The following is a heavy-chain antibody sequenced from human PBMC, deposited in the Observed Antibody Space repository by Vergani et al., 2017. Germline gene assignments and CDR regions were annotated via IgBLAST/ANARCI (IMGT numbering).Heavy chain of an antibody. CDR2: ISGSGGST. D-gene: IGHD3-10*01. CDR1: GFTFSSYA. CDR3: AKRLGTYYYGSGSPLDY. Sequence: EVQLLESGGGLVQPGGSLRLSCAASGFTFSSYAMRWVRQAPGKGLEWVSAISGSGGSTYYADSVKGRFTISRDNSKNTLYLQMNSLRAEDTAVYYCAKRLGTYYYGSGSPLDYWGQGTLVTVSS. V-gene: IGHV3-23*01. J-gene: IGHJ4*02.